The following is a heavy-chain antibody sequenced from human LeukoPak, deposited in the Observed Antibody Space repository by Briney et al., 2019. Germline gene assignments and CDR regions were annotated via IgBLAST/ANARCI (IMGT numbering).Heavy chain of an antibody. J-gene: IGHJ4*02. V-gene: IGHV3-23*01. Sequence: GGSLRLSCADSGFTFSNYAMSWVRQAPGKGLEWVSHISGSGGSTYYADSVKGRFTISRDNSKNTMYLQMNSLRAEDTALYYCARDLNYWGQGTLVTVSS. CDR1: GFTFSNYA. CDR3: ARDLNY. CDR2: ISGSGGST.